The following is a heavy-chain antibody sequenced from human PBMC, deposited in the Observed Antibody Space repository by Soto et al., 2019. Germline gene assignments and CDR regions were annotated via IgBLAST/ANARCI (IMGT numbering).Heavy chain of an antibody. CDR1: GYTFSNFG. Sequence: GASVKVSCKASGYTFSNFGISWVRQAPGQGLEWMGWISAYNGNTNYAQKLQGRVTMTTDTSTSTAYMELRSLRSDDTAVYYCARGAQAADYYYYMDVWGKGTTVTVSS. CDR2: ISAYNGNT. CDR3: ARGAQAADYYYYMDV. V-gene: IGHV1-18*01. J-gene: IGHJ6*03.